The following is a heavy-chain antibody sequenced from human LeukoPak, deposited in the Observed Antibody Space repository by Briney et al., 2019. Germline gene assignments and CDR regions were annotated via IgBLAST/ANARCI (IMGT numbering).Heavy chain of an antibody. D-gene: IGHD1-26*01. J-gene: IGHJ4*02. V-gene: IGHV4-59*01. Sequence: SESLSLTCTVSGGSISSYYWTWIRQPPGKGLEWIGYIYYSGSTTYNPSLKRRVTISVDTPKNQSSLKLTSVTAAATALYYFARGVNSGYFDYCGRGTLVTVSS. CDR3: ARGVNSGYFDY. CDR2: IYYSGST. CDR1: GGSISSYY.